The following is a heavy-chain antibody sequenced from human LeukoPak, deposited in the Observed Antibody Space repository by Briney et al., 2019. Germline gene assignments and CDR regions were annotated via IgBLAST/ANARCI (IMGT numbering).Heavy chain of an antibody. CDR3: ARLRSSSHQGIYYYYYYMDV. V-gene: IGHV4-34*01. CDR1: GGSFSGYY. D-gene: IGHD6-13*01. J-gene: IGHJ6*03. CDR2: INHSGST. Sequence: SETLSLTCAVYGGSFSGYYWSWIRQPPGKGLEWIGEINHSGSTNYNPSLKSRVTISVDTSKNQFSLKLSSVTAADTAVYYCARLRSSSHQGIYYYYYYMDVWGKGTTVTVSS.